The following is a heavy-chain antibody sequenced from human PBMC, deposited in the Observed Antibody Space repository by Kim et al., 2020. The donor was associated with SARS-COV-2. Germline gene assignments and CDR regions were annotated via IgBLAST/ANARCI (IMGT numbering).Heavy chain of an antibody. Sequence: ASVKVSCKASGYTFTSYGISWVRQAPGQGLEWMGWISAYNGNTNYAQKLQGRVTMTTDTSTSTAYMELRRLRSDDTAVYYCARDSWFDYDILTEDFDYWGQGTLVTVSS. J-gene: IGHJ4*02. CDR1: GYTFTSYG. CDR3: ARDSWFDYDILTEDFDY. CDR2: ISAYNGNT. V-gene: IGHV1-18*01. D-gene: IGHD3-9*01.